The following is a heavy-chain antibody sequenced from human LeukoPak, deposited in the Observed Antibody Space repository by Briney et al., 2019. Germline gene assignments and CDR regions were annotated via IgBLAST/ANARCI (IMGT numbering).Heavy chain of an antibody. CDR3: AKGGQDYDFWRFDY. D-gene: IGHD3-3*01. CDR1: GFSFSVYA. J-gene: IGHJ4*02. CDR2: ISGSAGRT. V-gene: IGHV3-23*01. Sequence: PGGSLRLSCAASGFSFSVYAMSWVRQAPGKGLEWVSSISGSAGRTYYTNSVKGRFTISRENFKNTVFLEMNYLGAEDTALYYCAKGGQDYDFWRFDYWGQGNLVIVSS.